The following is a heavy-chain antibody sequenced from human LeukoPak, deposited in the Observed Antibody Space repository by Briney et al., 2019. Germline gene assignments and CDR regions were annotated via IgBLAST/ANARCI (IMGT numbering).Heavy chain of an antibody. Sequence: GGSLRLSCAASGFTFRNHAMHWVRQTPGKGPEWVAVISDDGNNIYYSESVKGRFTISRDNSKDTLYLEMNSLEVEDTAVYFCARGGINYADYWGQGTLVTVSS. CDR2: ISDDGNNI. D-gene: IGHD3-10*01. CDR3: ARGGINYADY. CDR1: GFTFRNHA. J-gene: IGHJ4*02. V-gene: IGHV3-30*03.